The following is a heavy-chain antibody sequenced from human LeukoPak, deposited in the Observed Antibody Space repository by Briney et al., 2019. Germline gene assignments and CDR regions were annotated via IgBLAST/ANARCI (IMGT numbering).Heavy chain of an antibody. D-gene: IGHD3-22*01. CDR2: ISGSGDNT. Sequence: GGSLRLSCAASGFTFSSYAMSWVRQAPGKGLEWVSGISGSGDNTYYADSVRGRFTISRDNSKNTLYVQVNSLGTEDTAAYYCAKGSYYNSSGSFYFDYWGQGTLVTVSS. CDR3: AKGSYYNSSGSFYFDY. J-gene: IGHJ4*02. CDR1: GFTFSSYA. V-gene: IGHV3-23*01.